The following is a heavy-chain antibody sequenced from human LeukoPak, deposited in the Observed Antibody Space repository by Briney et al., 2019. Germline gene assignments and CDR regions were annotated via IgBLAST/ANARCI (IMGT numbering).Heavy chain of an antibody. CDR2: MNPNSGNT. CDR1: VYTFTSYD. J-gene: IGHJ4*02. D-gene: IGHD2-8*01. V-gene: IGHV1-8*01. CDR3: ARGGDSIVLMVYAPYDY. Sequence: ASVNVSCKASVYTFTSYDINWVRQATGQQLEWMGWMNPNSGNTGYAQKFHGRVTMTRKTYISTAYLAPSGLRSEDTAVYYCARGGDSIVLMVYAPYDYWGQGTLVTVSS.